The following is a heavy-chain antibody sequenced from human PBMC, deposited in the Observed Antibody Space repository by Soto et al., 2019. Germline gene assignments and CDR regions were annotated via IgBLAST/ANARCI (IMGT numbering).Heavy chain of an antibody. Sequence: GGSLRLSCAASGFTFSSYSMNWFRQAPGKGLEWVSYISSSSSTIYYADSVKGRFTISRDNAKNSLYLQMNSLRAEDTAVYYCARGLGYCSGGSCYYAFDIWGQGTMVTVS. J-gene: IGHJ3*02. CDR3: ARGLGYCSGGSCYYAFDI. CDR1: GFTFSSYS. CDR2: ISSSSSTI. V-gene: IGHV3-48*01. D-gene: IGHD2-15*01.